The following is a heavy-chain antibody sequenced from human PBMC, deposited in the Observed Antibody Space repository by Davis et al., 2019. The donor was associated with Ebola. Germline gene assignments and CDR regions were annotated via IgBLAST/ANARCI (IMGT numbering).Heavy chain of an antibody. CDR3: TTVRFLEWLFVDY. CDR2: IRSKTDGGTT. J-gene: IGHJ4*02. CDR1: GFTFSGSA. Sequence: GGSLRLSCAASGFTFSGSAMHWVRQASGKGLEWVGRIRSKTDGGTTDYAAPVKGRFTISRDDSKNTLYLQMNSLKTEDTAVYYCTTVRFLEWLFVDYWGQGTLVTVSS. D-gene: IGHD3-3*01. V-gene: IGHV3-15*01.